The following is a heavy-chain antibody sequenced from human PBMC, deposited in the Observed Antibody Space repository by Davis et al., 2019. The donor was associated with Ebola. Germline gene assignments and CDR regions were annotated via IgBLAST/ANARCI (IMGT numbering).Heavy chain of an antibody. J-gene: IGHJ4*02. CDR3: ARVPRFLEWLFGEIFDY. CDR2: ISYDGSNK. V-gene: IGHV3-30*03. CDR1: GFTFSIYT. Sequence: GGSLRLSCAASGFTFSIYTMNWVRQAPGKGLEWVAVISYDGSNKYYADSVKGRFTISRDNSKNTLYLQMNSLRSDDTAVYYCARVPRFLEWLFGEIFDYWGQGTLVTVSS. D-gene: IGHD3-3*01.